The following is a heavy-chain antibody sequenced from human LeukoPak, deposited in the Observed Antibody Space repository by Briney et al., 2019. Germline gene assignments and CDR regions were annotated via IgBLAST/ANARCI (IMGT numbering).Heavy chain of an antibody. CDR2: IYCSGST. V-gene: IGHV4-30-4*01. D-gene: IGHD2-2*01. CDR3: ATVVPAAIGGWFDP. J-gene: IGHJ5*02. Sequence: SQTLSLTCTVSGGSISSGDYYWSWIRQPPGKGLEWIGYIYCSGSTYYNPSLKSRVTISVDTSKNQFSLKLSSVTAADTAVYYCATVVPAAIGGWFDPWGQGTLVTVSS. CDR1: GGSISSGDYY.